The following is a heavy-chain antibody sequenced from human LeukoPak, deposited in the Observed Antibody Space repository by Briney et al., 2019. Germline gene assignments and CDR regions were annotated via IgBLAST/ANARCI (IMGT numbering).Heavy chain of an antibody. V-gene: IGHV3-49*04. CDR3: SRAHSTGWLGISDY. J-gene: IGHJ4*02. CDR2: IRSKAHGGTA. CDR1: GFTFSDYA. D-gene: IGHD6-19*01. Sequence: PGGSLRLSCTASGFTFSDYAVTWVRQAPGKGLEWVGFIRSKAHGGTADYATSVKGRFTISRDDSKTIAYLQMDSLKTEDTAVYYCSRAHSTGWLGISDYWGQGALVTVSS.